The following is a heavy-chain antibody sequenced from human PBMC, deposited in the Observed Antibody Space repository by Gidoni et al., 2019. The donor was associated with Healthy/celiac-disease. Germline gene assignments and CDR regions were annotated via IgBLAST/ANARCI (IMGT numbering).Heavy chain of an antibody. D-gene: IGHD1-26*01. CDR1: GFTFSSYG. CDR3: ARGEPYSGSYYGDY. V-gene: IGHV3-33*01. Sequence: QVQLVESGGGVVQPGRSLRLSCAASGFTFSSYGMHWVRQAPGKGLEWVAVIWYDGSNKYYADSVKGRFTISRDNSKNTLYLQMNSLRAEDTAVYYCARGEPYSGSYYGDYWGQGTLVTVSS. CDR2: IWYDGSNK. J-gene: IGHJ4*02.